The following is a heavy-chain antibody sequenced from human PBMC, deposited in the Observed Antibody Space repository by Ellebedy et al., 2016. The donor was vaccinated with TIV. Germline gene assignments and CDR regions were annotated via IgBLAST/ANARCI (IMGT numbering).Heavy chain of an antibody. CDR2: ISGIST. J-gene: IGHJ4*02. Sequence: GGSLRLSXPASGFTFSSYSMSWVRQASGKGLEWVSTISGISTYYADSVKGRFTISRDNSKNTLYLQMNSLRAEDTAVYYCAKLQVGATNYFDYWGQGTLVAVSS. CDR3: AKLQVGATNYFDY. CDR1: GFTFSSYS. D-gene: IGHD1-26*01. V-gene: IGHV3-23*01.